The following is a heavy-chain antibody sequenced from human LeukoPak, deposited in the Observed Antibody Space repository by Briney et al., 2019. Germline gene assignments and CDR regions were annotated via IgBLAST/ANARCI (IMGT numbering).Heavy chain of an antibody. V-gene: IGHV1-2*02. J-gene: IGHJ4*02. D-gene: IGHD3-3*01. CDR3: AREATPDYDFWSGIHSRSVYYFDH. Sequence: ASVKVSCKASGYTFTGYYMHWVRQAPGQGLEWMGWINPNSGGTNYAQKFQGRVTMTRDTSSSTAYMELSRLRSDDTAVYYCAREATPDYDFWSGIHSRSVYYFDHWGQGTLVTVSS. CDR2: INPNSGGT. CDR1: GYTFTGYY.